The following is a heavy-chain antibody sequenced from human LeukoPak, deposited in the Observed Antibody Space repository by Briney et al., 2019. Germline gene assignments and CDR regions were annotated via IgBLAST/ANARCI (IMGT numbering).Heavy chain of an antibody. D-gene: IGHD6-13*01. CDR2: FTTGANYT. Sequence: GGSLRLSCAASGFTFTTYWMHWVRQAPGKGLEWVSVFTTGANYTYYADSVKGRFTMTRDNSKNTIFLQLNNVRADDTAVYFCAKAQGAWYYFDSWGQGTLVTVSS. J-gene: IGHJ4*02. CDR1: GFTFTTYW. CDR3: AKAQGAWYYFDS. V-gene: IGHV3-NL1*01.